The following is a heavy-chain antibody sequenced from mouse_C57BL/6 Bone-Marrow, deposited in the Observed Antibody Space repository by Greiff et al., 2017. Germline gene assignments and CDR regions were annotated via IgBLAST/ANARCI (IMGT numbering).Heavy chain of an antibody. J-gene: IGHJ2*01. Sequence: VQLQQSGAELVRPGSSVKMTCKTSGYTFTSYGINWVKQRPGQGLEWIGYLSIGNGYTEYNEKFKGQATLTSDTSSSTAYMQLSSLTSEDSAIYFWARRGHYYGSSFLDYWGQGTTLTVSS. CDR1: GYTFTSYG. D-gene: IGHD1-1*01. CDR3: ARRGHYYGSSFLDY. V-gene: IGHV1-58*01. CDR2: LSIGNGYT.